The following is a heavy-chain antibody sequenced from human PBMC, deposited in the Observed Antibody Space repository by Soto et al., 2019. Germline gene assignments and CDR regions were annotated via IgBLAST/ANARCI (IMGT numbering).Heavy chain of an antibody. J-gene: IGHJ4*02. V-gene: IGHV3-33*01. CDR2: IWYDGSNK. CDR3: ARDLGSSEDY. D-gene: IGHD6-6*01. CDR1: GFTFSSYG. Sequence: QVQLVESGGGVVQPERSLRLSCAASGFTFSSYGMHWVRQAPGKGLEWAAVIWYDGSNKYYADSVKGRFTISRDNSKNTLYLQMNSLRAEDTAVYYCARDLGSSEDYWGQGTLVTVSS.